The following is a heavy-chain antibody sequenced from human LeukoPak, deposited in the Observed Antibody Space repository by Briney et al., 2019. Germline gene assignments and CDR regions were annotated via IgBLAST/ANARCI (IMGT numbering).Heavy chain of an antibody. Sequence: GGSLRLSCAASGFTFSSYEMNWVRQAPGKGLEWVSYISSSGSTIYYADSAKGRFTISRDNAKNSLYLQMNSLRAEDTAVYYCARDLYDSSDYYYAGYAYWGQGTLVTVSS. CDR2: ISSSGSTI. CDR1: GFTFSSYE. J-gene: IGHJ4*02. CDR3: ARDLYDSSDYYYAGYAY. D-gene: IGHD3-22*01. V-gene: IGHV3-48*03.